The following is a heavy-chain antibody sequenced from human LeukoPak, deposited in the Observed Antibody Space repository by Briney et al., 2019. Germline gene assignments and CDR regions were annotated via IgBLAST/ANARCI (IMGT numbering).Heavy chain of an antibody. V-gene: IGHV3-21*01. CDR1: GFTFSSYS. CDR3: ARDLRVEDGYVWGSYRYTEDY. Sequence: GGSLRLSCAASGFTFSSYSMNWVRQAPGKGLEWVSSISSSSSYIYYADSVKGRFTISRDNAKNSLYLQMNSLRAEDTAVYYCARDLRVEDGYVWGSYRYTEDYWGQGTLVTVSS. CDR2: ISSSSSYI. J-gene: IGHJ4*02. D-gene: IGHD3-16*02.